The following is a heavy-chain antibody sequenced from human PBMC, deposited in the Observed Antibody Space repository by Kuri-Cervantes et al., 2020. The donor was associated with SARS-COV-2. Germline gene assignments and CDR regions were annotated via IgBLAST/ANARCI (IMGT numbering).Heavy chain of an antibody. J-gene: IGHJ4*02. CDR2: IWYDGSNK. V-gene: IGHV3-33*01. Sequence: GGSLRLSCAASGFTFSSYGMHWVRQAPGKGLEWVAVIWYDGSNKYYADSVKGRFTISRDNSKNTLYLQMNSLRAEDTAVYYCARRAVPRSLRVVNNWVEYWGQGTLVTVSS. CDR1: GFTFSSYG. D-gene: IGHD1-20*01. CDR3: ARRAVPRSLRVVNNWVEY.